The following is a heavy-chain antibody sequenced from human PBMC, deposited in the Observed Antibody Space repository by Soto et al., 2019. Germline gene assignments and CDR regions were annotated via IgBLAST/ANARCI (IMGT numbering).Heavy chain of an antibody. V-gene: IGHV4-30-2*01. D-gene: IGHD3-22*01. Sequence: SETLSLTCAVSGGSISSGGYSWSWIRQPPGKGLEWIGYIYHSGSTYYNPSLKSRVTISVDRSKNQFSLKLSSVTAADTAVYYCARGGVDYYDSSGYYFSQYYFDYWGQGTLVTVSS. J-gene: IGHJ4*02. CDR3: ARGGVDYYDSSGYYFSQYYFDY. CDR1: GGSISSGGYS. CDR2: IYHSGST.